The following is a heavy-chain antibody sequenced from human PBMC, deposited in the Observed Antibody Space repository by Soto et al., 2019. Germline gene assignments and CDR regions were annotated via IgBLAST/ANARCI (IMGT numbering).Heavy chain of an antibody. CDR2: ISSSSSTI. CDR3: ARDRDILTGYDY. D-gene: IGHD3-9*01. Sequence: GGSLRLSCAASGFTFRSYSLNWVRQAPGKGLEWVSYISSSSSTIYYADSVKGRFTISRDNAKNTLFLQMNSLGAEDTAVYYCARDRDILTGYDYWGQGTLVTVSS. CDR1: GFTFRSYS. J-gene: IGHJ4*02. V-gene: IGHV3-48*04.